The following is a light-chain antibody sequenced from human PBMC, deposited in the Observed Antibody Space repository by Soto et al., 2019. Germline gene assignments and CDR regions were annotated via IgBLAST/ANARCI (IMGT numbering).Light chain of an antibody. CDR2: DVS. V-gene: IGLV2-14*03. J-gene: IGLJ1*01. CDR1: SSDIGAYDY. CDR3: SSYTRSSTYV. Sequence: QSALTQPASLSGSPGQSITISCTGTSSDIGAYDYVSWFQQHPGKAPKLMIYDVSHRPSGVSNRFSGSKSGNTASLTISGLPGEDEGDYYCSSYTRSSTYVFGTGTKLTVL.